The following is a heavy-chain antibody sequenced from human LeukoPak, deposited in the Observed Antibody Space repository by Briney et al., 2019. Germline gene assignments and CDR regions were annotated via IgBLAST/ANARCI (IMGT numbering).Heavy chain of an antibody. D-gene: IGHD3-16*01. J-gene: IGHJ4*02. CDR2: ISNSGRTI. CDR3: VRETWGKFDY. Sequence: PGGSLRLSCAASGFTFNTYEMNWVRQAPGKGLEWVSYISNSGRTIYYADSLKGRLTISRDNAKNSLYLQMNSLRAEDTAVYYCVRETWGKFDYWGQGTLVTVSS. V-gene: IGHV3-48*03. CDR1: GFTFNTYE.